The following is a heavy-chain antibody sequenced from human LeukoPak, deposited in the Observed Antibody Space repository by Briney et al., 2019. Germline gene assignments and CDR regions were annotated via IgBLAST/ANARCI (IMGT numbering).Heavy chain of an antibody. V-gene: IGHV4-4*02. J-gene: IGHJ3*02. Sequence: SETLSLTCAVSGGSISSSNWWSWVRQPTGKGLEWIGEIYHSGSTYYNPSLKSRVTISVDTSKNQFSLKLSSVTAADTAVYYCARAPGNYDFWSGYLPGAFDIWGQGTMVTVSS. D-gene: IGHD3-3*01. CDR3: ARAPGNYDFWSGYLPGAFDI. CDR1: GGSISSSNW. CDR2: IYHSGST.